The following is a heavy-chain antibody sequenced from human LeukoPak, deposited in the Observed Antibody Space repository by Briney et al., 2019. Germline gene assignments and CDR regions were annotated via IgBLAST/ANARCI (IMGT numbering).Heavy chain of an antibody. CDR2: ISGSGGST. V-gene: IGHV3-23*01. CDR3: AKQTYYYDSSGETFDY. D-gene: IGHD3-22*01. CDR1: GFTLSSYA. J-gene: IGHJ4*02. Sequence: QPGGSLRLSCAASGFTLSSYAMSWVRQAPGKGLEWVSAISGSGGSTYYADSVKGRFTISRDNSKNTLYLQMNSLRAEDTAVYYCAKQTYYYDSSGETFDYWGQGTLVTVSS.